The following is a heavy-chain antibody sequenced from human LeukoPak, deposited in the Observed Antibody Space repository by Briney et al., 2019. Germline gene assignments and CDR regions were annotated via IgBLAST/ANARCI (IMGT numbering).Heavy chain of an antibody. CDR3: ARLILGCVDY. CDR2: IKQDGSEK. Sequence: GGSLRLSCAASGFTFSSYSMNWVRQAPGKGLEWVANIKQDGSEKYYVDSVKGRITISRDNAKSSLYLQMNSLRAEDTAVYYCARLILGCVDYWGQGTLVTVSS. J-gene: IGHJ4*02. CDR1: GFTFSSYS. D-gene: IGHD2-21*01. V-gene: IGHV3-7*01.